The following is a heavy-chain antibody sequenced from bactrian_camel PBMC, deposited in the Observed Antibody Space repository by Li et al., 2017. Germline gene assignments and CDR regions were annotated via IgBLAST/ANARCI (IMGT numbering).Heavy chain of an antibody. D-gene: IGHD3*01. Sequence: DVQLVESGGGSVQAGGSLRLSCVASGYRSKGDCLGWFRQAQGEEREFVAGIDGIDVTRYADSVKGRFSLSHAGRTLFLQMNSLKPEDTAMYYCAADTTCRVGCLVLADAADWPIWGQGTQVTVS. V-gene: IGHV3S59*01. CDR1: GYRSKGDC. CDR2: IDGIDVT. J-gene: IGHJ4*01. CDR3: AADTTCRVGCLVLADAADWPI.